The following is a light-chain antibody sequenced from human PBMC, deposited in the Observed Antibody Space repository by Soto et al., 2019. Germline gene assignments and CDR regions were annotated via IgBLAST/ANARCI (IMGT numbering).Light chain of an antibody. CDR1: QGVSSGY. CDR2: GAS. V-gene: IGKV3-20*01. J-gene: IGKJ4*01. Sequence: EIVLTQSPGTLSLSPWERATLTCRASQGVSSGYLSWYQQKPGQAPRLLSFGASSRATGIPYSFGGSGSGTGFTFNIGRLEPEDFAVYYCHQYDSSPLGFGGGTKVEIK. CDR3: HQYDSSPLG.